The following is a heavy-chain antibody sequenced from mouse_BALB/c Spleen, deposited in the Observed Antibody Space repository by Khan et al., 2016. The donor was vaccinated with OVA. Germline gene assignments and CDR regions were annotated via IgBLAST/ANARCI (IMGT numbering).Heavy chain of an antibody. J-gene: IGHJ3*01. Sequence: EVKLVESGGGLVKPGGSLKLSCAASGFTFSNYGVSWVRQTPEKRLEWVASISSGDTTYYPDSVKGRFTISRDNARNILSLQMSSLRSEATAMYYWARDYWFAYWGQGTLVTVSA. CDR3: ARDYWFAY. CDR2: ISSGDTT. CDR1: GFTFSNYG. V-gene: IGHV5-6-5*01.